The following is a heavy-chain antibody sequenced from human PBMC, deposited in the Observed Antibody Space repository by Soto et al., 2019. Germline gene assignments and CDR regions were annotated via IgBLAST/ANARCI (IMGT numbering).Heavy chain of an antibody. Sequence: GGSLRLSCAASGFTFSSYGMHWVRQAPGKGLEWVAVISYDGSNKYYADSVKGRFTISRDNSKNTLYLQMNSLRAEDTAVYYCAKDRIAVAGHAEPYYYYGMDVWGQGTTVTVSS. D-gene: IGHD6-19*01. CDR3: AKDRIAVAGHAEPYYYYGMDV. CDR2: ISYDGSNK. CDR1: GFTFSSYG. J-gene: IGHJ6*02. V-gene: IGHV3-30*18.